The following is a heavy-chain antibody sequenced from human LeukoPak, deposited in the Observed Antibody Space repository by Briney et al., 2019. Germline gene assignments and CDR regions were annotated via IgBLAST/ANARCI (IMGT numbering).Heavy chain of an antibody. CDR3: ARGGSSGWYPFDY. D-gene: IGHD6-19*01. V-gene: IGHV1-2*04. CDR1: GYTFTGYY. Sequence: ASVKVSCKASGYTFTGYYMHWVRQAPGQGLEWMGWINPNSGGTNYAQKFQGWVTMTRDTSISTAYMELSRLRSDDTAVCYCARGGSSGWYPFDYWGQGTLVTVSS. CDR2: INPNSGGT. J-gene: IGHJ4*02.